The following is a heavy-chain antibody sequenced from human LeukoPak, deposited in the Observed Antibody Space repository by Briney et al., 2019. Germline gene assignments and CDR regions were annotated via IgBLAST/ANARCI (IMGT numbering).Heavy chain of an antibody. CDR3: AREAVTRNYFDY. Sequence: PGGSLRLSCAASGFTVSSNYMNWVRQAPGKGLEWVSVIYSGGSTYYADSVKGRFTISRDNSKNTLYLQMNSLRAEDTAVYYCAREAVTRNYFDYWGQGTLFTVSS. J-gene: IGHJ4*02. CDR1: GFTVSSNY. D-gene: IGHD4-17*01. CDR2: IYSGGST. V-gene: IGHV3-53*01.